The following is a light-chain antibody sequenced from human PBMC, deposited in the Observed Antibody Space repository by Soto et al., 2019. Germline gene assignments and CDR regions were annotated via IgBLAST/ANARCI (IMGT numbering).Light chain of an antibody. CDR3: QQSYSSPTN. Sequence: DIQMTQSPSFLSASVGDRVIITCRASQSIGKHLNWYQQKPGKAPKFLIYGASTLQSGVPLRFTGSGSGTDFTLTVNSLQPEDFATYCCQQSYSSPTNFGQGTRLEI. CDR2: GAS. V-gene: IGKV1-39*01. CDR1: QSIGKH. J-gene: IGKJ5*01.